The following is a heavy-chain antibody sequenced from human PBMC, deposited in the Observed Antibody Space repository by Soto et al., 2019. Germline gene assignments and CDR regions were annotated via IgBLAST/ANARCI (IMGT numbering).Heavy chain of an antibody. D-gene: IGHD5-12*01. J-gene: IGHJ4*02. V-gene: IGHV3-74*01. CDR2: IKSDGSST. Sequence: EGQLVGSGGGLIQPGGSPRLSCAASGLIFGNYWMHWVRQAPGKGLVWVSRIKSDGSSTNYADSVKGRFTISRDNAKNTLYLQMDSLRAEDTAVYYCARESSGYSSYFDYWGQGILVTVSS. CDR3: ARESSGYSSYFDY. CDR1: GLIFGNYW.